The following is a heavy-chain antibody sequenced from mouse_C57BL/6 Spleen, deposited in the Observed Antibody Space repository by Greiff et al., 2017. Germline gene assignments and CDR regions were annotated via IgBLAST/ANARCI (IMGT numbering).Heavy chain of an antibody. CDR3: ARVYEGHYVGYCEV. J-gene: IGHJ1*01. Sequence: EVKLLVSGPGLVKPSLSLSLICSVTGYSITSGFYWNWFRQFPGNKLEWMGYISYDGSHNYTPSLKNRISITRDTSTNRFFLKLNSVTTEDTTTYYGARVYEGHYVGYCEVWGAGSTVTVSS. CDR2: ISYDGSH. D-gene: IGHD2-1*01. V-gene: IGHV3-6*01. CDR1: GYSITSGFY.